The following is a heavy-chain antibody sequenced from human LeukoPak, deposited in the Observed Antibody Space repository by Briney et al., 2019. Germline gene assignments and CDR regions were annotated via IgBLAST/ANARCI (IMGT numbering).Heavy chain of an antibody. J-gene: IGHJ4*02. D-gene: IGHD1-26*01. CDR2: IYDSGTT. CDR3: ARDLGGATAY. CDR1: GGSISGWY. Sequence: TSETLSLTCAVSGGSISGWYWSWIRQPPGKGLEWIGHIYDSGTTNYNPSLKSRVTMSVDSSKNQFSLKLTSVTAADTAVYYCARDLGGATAYWGQGTLVTVSS. V-gene: IGHV4-59*01.